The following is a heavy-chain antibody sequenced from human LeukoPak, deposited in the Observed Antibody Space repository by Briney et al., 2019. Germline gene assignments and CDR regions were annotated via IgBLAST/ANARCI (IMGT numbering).Heavy chain of an antibody. CDR2: IKQDGSEK. J-gene: IGHJ6*02. CDR3: ARNPSGSYYYYYYGMDV. V-gene: IGHV3-7*01. CDR1: GFTFSSYW. Sequence: GGSLRLSCAASGFTFSSYWMSWVRQAPGKGLEWVANIKQDGSEKYYVDSVKGRFTISRDNAKNSLYLQMNSLRAEDTAVYYCARNPSGSYYYYYYGMDVWGQGATVTVSS. D-gene: IGHD1-26*01.